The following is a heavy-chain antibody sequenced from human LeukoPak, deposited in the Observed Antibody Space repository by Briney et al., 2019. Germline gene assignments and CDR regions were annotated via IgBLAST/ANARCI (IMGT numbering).Heavy chain of an antibody. CDR2: ISAYNGNT. J-gene: IGHJ4*02. D-gene: IGHD2-2*03. V-gene: IGHV1-18*01. Sequence: ASVKVSCKASGYTFTRYGISWVRQAPGQGLEWMGWISAYNGNTNYAQKLQGRVTMTTDTSTSTAYMELRSLRSDDTVVYYCATHRGYCSSTSCQNELELDYWGQGTLVTVSS. CDR3: ATHRGYCSSTSCQNELELDY. CDR1: GYTFTRYG.